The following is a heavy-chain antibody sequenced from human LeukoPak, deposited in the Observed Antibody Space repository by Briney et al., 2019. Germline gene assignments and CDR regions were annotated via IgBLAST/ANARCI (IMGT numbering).Heavy chain of an antibody. Sequence: SETLSLTCTVSGGSISSSSYYWGWIRQPPGKGLEWIGSIYYSGDTYYNPSFKSRRFTISVDTSKNQFSLRLSSVTAADTAVYYCARHQWHYYYYMGVWGKGSTVTVS. J-gene: IGHJ6*03. V-gene: IGHV4-39*01. CDR3: ARHQWHYYYYMGV. D-gene: IGHD6-19*01. CDR1: GGSISSSSYY. CDR2: IYYSGDT.